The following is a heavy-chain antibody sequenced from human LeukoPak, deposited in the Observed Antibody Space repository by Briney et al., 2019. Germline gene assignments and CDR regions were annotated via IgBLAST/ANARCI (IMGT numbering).Heavy chain of an antibody. CDR1: GFTFSSYA. J-gene: IGHJ2*01. D-gene: IGHD6-13*01. CDR2: IYYSGST. CDR3: ARGLVSSVHWYFDL. Sequence: GALRLSCAASGFTFSSYAMSWVRQPPGKGLEWIGSIYYSGSTYYNPSLKSRVTISVDTSKNQFSLKLSSVTAADTAVYYCARGLVSSVHWYFDLWGRGTLVTVSS. V-gene: IGHV4-39*01.